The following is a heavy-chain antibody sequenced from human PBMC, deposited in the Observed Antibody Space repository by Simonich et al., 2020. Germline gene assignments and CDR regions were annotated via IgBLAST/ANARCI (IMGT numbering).Heavy chain of an antibody. V-gene: IGHV3-7*01. Sequence: EVQLVESGGGLVQPGGSLRLSCAASGFTFSSYWMSWVRQAPGKGLAGVANLKQDGSEKYYVDSVKGRFTISRDNAKNSLYLQMNSLRAEDTAVYYCARFRGRYFDWLFDYWGQGTLVTVSS. CDR3: ARFRGRYFDWLFDY. CDR1: GFTFSSYW. J-gene: IGHJ4*02. D-gene: IGHD3-9*01. CDR2: LKQDGSEK.